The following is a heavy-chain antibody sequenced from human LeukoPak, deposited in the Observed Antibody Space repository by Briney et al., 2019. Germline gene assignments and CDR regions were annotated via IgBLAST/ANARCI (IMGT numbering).Heavy chain of an antibody. D-gene: IGHD3-10*01. CDR2: ITSDSDTI. CDR1: GFTFSSYS. Sequence: GGSLRLSCAASGFTFSSYSMNWVRQAPGKGLEWISYITSDSDTIYIADSVRGRCTISRDNAKRSLYLQIDSLRVEDSALYYCARGGFGEFPFDYWGQGTLVTVSP. J-gene: IGHJ4*02. CDR3: ARGGFGEFPFDY. V-gene: IGHV3-48*01.